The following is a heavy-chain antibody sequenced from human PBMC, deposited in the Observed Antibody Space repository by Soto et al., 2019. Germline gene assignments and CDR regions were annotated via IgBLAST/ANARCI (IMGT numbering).Heavy chain of an antibody. CDR2: INHSGST. D-gene: IGHD6-13*01. V-gene: IGHV4-34*01. CDR3: ARTGIAAAGKMFDP. J-gene: IGHJ5*02. Sequence: SETLSLTCAVYGGSFSGYYWSWIRQPPGKGLEWIGEINHSGSTNYNPSLKSRVTISVDTSKNQFSLKLSSVTAADTAVYYCARTGIAAAGKMFDPWGQGTLVTVSS. CDR1: GGSFSGYY.